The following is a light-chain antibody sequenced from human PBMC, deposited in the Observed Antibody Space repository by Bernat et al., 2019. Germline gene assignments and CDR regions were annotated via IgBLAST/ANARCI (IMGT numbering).Light chain of an antibody. V-gene: IGLV9-49*03. J-gene: IGLJ1*01. CDR1: SGYKNYE. CDR2: VGPVGIVG. Sequence: QPVLTQPPSASASLGAPVTLTCTLSSGYKNYEVDWYQQRPGKGPRFVMRVGPVGIVGSKGDDIPDRFSVLGSGLNRSLTIENIQEEDEGDYDCGADHGRGSNFVYIFGTGTVVTAL. CDR3: GADHGRGSNFVYI.